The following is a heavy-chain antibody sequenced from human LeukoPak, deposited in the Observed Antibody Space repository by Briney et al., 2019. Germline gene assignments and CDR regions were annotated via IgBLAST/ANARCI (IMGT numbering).Heavy chain of an antibody. CDR2: ISAYNGNT. CDR3: ARVDTEAFDI. CDR1: GYTLTELS. V-gene: IGHV1-18*01. J-gene: IGHJ3*02. Sequence: ASVKVSCKVSGYTLTELSMHWVRQAPGQGLEWMGWISAYNGNTNYAQKLQGRVTMTTDTSTSTAYMELRSLRSDDTAVYYCARVDTEAFDIWGQGTMVTVSS.